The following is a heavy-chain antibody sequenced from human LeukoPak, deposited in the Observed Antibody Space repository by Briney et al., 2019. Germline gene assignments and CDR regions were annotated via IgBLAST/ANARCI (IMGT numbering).Heavy chain of an antibody. D-gene: IGHD5-24*01. CDR1: GYSISSGYY. Sequence: ETLSLTCTVSGYSISSGYYWGWIRQPPGKGLEWIGSIYHSGRTFYNPSLKSRVTISVDTSKNQFSLKLTSVTAADTAVYYCARLHLPATRFDYWGQGTLVTVSS. J-gene: IGHJ4*02. V-gene: IGHV4-38-2*02. CDR2: IYHSGRT. CDR3: ARLHLPATRFDY.